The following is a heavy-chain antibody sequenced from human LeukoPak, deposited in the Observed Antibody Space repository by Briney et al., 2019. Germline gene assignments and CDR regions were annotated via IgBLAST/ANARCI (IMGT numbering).Heavy chain of an antibody. J-gene: IGHJ4*02. Sequence: PGRSLRLSRAASGFTVSSNYMSWVRQAPGKGLEWVSVIYSGGSTYYADSVKGRFTISRDNSKNTLYLQMNSLRAEDTAVYYCARGSLAGTFDYWGQGTRVTVSS. D-gene: IGHD2-21*01. CDR2: IYSGGST. CDR1: GFTVSSNY. CDR3: ARGSLAGTFDY. V-gene: IGHV3-53*01.